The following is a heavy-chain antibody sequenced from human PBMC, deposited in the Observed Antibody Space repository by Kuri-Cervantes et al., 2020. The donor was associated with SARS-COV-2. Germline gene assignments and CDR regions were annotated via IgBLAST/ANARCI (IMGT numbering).Heavy chain of an antibody. Sequence: ESLKISCTVSGYSISSSSYHWGWIRQPPGKGLEWIGSIYYSGSTYYNPSLKSRVTISVDTSKNQFSLKLSSVTAADTAVYYCASHGAQQLVRYWGQGTLVTVSS. J-gene: IGHJ4*02. CDR3: ASHGAQQLVRY. V-gene: IGHV4-39*01. CDR1: GYSISSSSYH. CDR2: IYYSGST. D-gene: IGHD6-6*01.